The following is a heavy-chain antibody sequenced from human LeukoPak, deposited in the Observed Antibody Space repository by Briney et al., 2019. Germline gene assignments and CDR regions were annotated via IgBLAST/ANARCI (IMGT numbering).Heavy chain of an antibody. Sequence: ASVKVSCKASGYTFTGYYMHWVRQAPGQGLEWMGWINPKSGGTNEAQKFHDRVTMTRDTSIRTAYMEVSRLRSDDTAVYYCARGSGLLLGAFDIWGQGTMVTVSS. D-gene: IGHD2/OR15-2a*01. V-gene: IGHV1-2*02. CDR3: ARGSGLLLGAFDI. CDR2: INPKSGGT. J-gene: IGHJ3*02. CDR1: GYTFTGYY.